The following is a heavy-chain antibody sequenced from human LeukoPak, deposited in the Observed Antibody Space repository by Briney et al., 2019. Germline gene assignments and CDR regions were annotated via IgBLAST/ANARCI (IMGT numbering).Heavy chain of an antibody. J-gene: IGHJ4*02. CDR3: ARGYTPSHYSSLGY. Sequence: SETLSLTCTVSGGSISSYYWSWIRQPPGKGLEWIGYIYYSGSTNYNPSLKSRVTISVDTSKNQFSLKLSSVTAADTAVYYCARGYTPSHYSSLGYWGQGTLVSVSS. D-gene: IGHD6-6*01. V-gene: IGHV4-59*01. CDR2: IYYSGST. CDR1: GGSISSYY.